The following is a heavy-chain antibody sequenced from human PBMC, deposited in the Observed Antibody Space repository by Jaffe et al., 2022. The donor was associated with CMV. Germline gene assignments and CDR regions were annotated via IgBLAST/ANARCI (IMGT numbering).Heavy chain of an antibody. J-gene: IGHJ6*02. CDR3: AKDGEVTSLYYYYYGMDV. CDR2: ISGSGGST. Sequence: EVQLLESGGGLVQPGGSLRLSCAASGFTFSSYAMSWVRQAPGKGLEWVSAISGSGGSTYYADSVKGRFTISRDNSKNTLYLQMNSLRAEDTAVYYCAKDGEVTSLYYYYYGMDVWGQGTTVTVSS. V-gene: IGHV3-23*01. CDR1: GFTFSSYA. D-gene: IGHD2-21*01.